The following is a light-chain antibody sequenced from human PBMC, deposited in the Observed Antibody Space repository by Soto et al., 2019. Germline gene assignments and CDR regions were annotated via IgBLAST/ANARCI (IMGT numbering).Light chain of an antibody. CDR1: QSVSSSY. CDR2: GAS. CDR3: QRIT. V-gene: IGKV3-20*01. Sequence: EIVLTQSPGTLSLSPGERATLSCRASQSVSSSYLAWYQQKPSQAPRLLIYGASSRATGIPDRFSGSGSGTDFTLTISRLEPEDFAVYYCQRITFGQGTRLEIK. J-gene: IGKJ5*01.